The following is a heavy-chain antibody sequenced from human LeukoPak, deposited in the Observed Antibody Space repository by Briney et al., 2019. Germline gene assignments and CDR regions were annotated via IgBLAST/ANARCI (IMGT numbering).Heavy chain of an antibody. CDR2: INHSGST. V-gene: IGHV4-34*01. CDR3: ARGPSSGWEEGVGYYFDY. CDR1: GGSFSGYY. Sequence: KPSETLSLTCAVYGGSFSGYYWSWIRQPPGKGLEWIGEINHSGSTNYNPSLKSRVTISVDTSKNQFSLKLSSVTAADTAVYYCARGPSSGWEEGVGYYFDYWGQGTLVTVSS. J-gene: IGHJ4*02. D-gene: IGHD6-19*01.